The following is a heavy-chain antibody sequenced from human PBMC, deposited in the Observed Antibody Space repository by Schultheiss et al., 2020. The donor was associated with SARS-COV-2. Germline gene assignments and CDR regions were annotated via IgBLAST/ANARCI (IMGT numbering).Heavy chain of an antibody. J-gene: IGHJ6*02. V-gene: IGHV3-30*01. Sequence: GESLKISCAASGFTFSSYAMHWVRQAPGKGLEWVAVISYDGSNKYYADSVKGRFTISRDNSKNTLYLQMNSLRAEDTAVYYCARYYSYGSRRGLYGMDVWGQGTTVTVSS. CDR2: ISYDGSNK. D-gene: IGHD5-18*01. CDR1: GFTFSSYA. CDR3: ARYYSYGSRRGLYGMDV.